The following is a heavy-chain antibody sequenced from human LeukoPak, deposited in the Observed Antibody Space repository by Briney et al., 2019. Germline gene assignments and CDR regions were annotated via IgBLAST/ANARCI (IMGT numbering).Heavy chain of an antibody. D-gene: IGHD3-10*01. J-gene: IGHJ4*02. V-gene: IGHV3-23*01. Sequence: PGGSLRLSCAASGFTFSSYGMSWVRQAPGKGLEWVSAISGSGGSTYYADSVKGRFTISRDNSKNTLYLQMNSLRAEDTAVYYCASEYYYGSGSYYIRGVFDYWGQGTLVTVSS. CDR2: ISGSGGST. CDR1: GFTFSSYG. CDR3: ASEYYYGSGSYYIRGVFDY.